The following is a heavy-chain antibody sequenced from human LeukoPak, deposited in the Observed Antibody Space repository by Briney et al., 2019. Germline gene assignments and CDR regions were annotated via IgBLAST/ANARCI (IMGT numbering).Heavy chain of an antibody. V-gene: IGHV4-61*02. CDR1: GGSISSGGYY. CDR3: ARLRERMWGVDY. Sequence: KSSETLSLTCTVSGGSISSGGYYWSWIRQPAGKGLEWIGRIYSSGSTNYNPSLRSRVTISVDTSKNQFSLKLSSVTAADTAVYYCARLRERMWGVDYWGQGTLVTVSS. D-gene: IGHD1-26*01. CDR2: IYSSGST. J-gene: IGHJ4*02.